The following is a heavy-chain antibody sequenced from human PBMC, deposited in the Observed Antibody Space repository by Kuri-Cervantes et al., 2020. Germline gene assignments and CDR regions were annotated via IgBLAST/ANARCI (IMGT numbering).Heavy chain of an antibody. D-gene: IGHD3-22*01. Sequence: LSLTCAASGFTFSTYDMHWVRQATGKGLEWVSSISSSSSYIYYADSVKGRFTISRDNAKNSLYLQMNSLRAEDTAVYYCARAMRVTMIVVGAFDIWGQGTMVTVSS. V-gene: IGHV3-21*03. CDR3: ARAMRVTMIVVGAFDI. CDR2: ISSSSSYI. CDR1: GFTFSTYD. J-gene: IGHJ3*02.